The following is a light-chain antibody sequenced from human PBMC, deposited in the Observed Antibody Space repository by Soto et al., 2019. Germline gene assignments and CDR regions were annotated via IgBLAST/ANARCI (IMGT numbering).Light chain of an antibody. Sequence: DIQLTQSPSSLSASVGDRVTITCRASQSISTYLNWYHQKPGKAPKLLIYAASSLQSGVPSRFSGSGSGTDFTLTITSLQPEDFAAYYCQQSYSTPATFGQVTKVEVK. V-gene: IGKV1-39*01. CDR2: AAS. J-gene: IGKJ1*01. CDR3: QQSYSTPAT. CDR1: QSISTY.